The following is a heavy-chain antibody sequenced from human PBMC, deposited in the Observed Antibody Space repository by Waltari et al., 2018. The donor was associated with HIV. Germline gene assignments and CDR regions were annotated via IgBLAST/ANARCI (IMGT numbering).Heavy chain of an antibody. CDR2: ISGSGGNT. D-gene: IGHD6-19*01. V-gene: IGHV3-23*01. J-gene: IGHJ4*02. Sequence: EVQLLESGGGLVQPGGSLRLSCAVSGFTFSSYAMSWVRQAPGKGLEWVSTISGSGGNTYYADSVKGRFTISRDNSKNTLYLQMNSLRAEDTAVYYCAKGQYSSGWNFDYWGQGTLVTVSS. CDR1: GFTFSSYA. CDR3: AKGQYSSGWNFDY.